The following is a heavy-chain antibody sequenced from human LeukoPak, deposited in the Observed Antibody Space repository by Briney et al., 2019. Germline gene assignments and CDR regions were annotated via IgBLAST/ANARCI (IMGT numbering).Heavy chain of an antibody. J-gene: IGHJ2*01. D-gene: IGHD3-16*02. Sequence: SETLSLTCTVSGGSISTYYWSWIRQPPGEGLEWIGYISYSGGTNYNPSLKSRVTISVHTSKNQFSLNVSSVTAEDTAVYYGGTAGVIFNDPPCSYCYFDLGGWGTRVIVS. CDR1: GGSISTYY. CDR3: GTAGVIFNDPPCSYCYFDL. CDR2: ISYSGGT. V-gene: IGHV4-59*12.